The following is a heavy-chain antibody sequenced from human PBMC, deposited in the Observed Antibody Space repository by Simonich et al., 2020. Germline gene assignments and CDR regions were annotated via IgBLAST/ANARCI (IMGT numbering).Heavy chain of an antibody. D-gene: IGHD1-26*01. Sequence: QVQLVESGGGVVQPGRSMRLSCAASGFTFSSYGMHWVRQAPGKGLEWVAVIWSDGSNKYYADSVKGRFTSSRDNSKNTLYLQMNSLRAEDTAVYYCARDRNSGSYFDYWGQGTLVTVSS. CDR1: GFTFSSYG. CDR3: ARDRNSGSYFDY. V-gene: IGHV3-33*01. CDR2: IWSDGSNK. J-gene: IGHJ4*02.